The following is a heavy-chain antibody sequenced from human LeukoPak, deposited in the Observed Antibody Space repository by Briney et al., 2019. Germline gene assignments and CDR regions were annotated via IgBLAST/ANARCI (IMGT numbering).Heavy chain of an antibody. CDR2: IDTDVRKT. Sequence: GGSLRLSCAASGFTFSSYAMSWVRQAPGKGLVWVARIDTDVRKTDYADSVKGRFTISRDNAKNTLYLQMNSLRAEDTAVYYCARGLLGIDYWGPGTLVTVSS. CDR1: GFTFSSYA. J-gene: IGHJ4*02. V-gene: IGHV3-74*01. CDR3: ARGLLGIDY. D-gene: IGHD2-8*02.